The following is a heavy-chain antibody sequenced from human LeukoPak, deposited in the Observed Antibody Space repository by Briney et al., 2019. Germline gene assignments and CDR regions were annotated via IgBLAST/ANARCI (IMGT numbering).Heavy chain of an antibody. CDR3: AKEYYDSSGPEPA. D-gene: IGHD3-22*01. V-gene: IGHV3-30*18. J-gene: IGHJ4*02. CDR2: ISCDGSNK. Sequence: GGSLRLSCAASGFTFSSYGMHWVRQAPGKGLEWVAVISCDGSNKYYADSVKGRFTISRDNSKNTLYLQMNSLRAEDTAVYYCAKEYYDSSGPEPAWGQGTLVTVSS. CDR1: GFTFSSYG.